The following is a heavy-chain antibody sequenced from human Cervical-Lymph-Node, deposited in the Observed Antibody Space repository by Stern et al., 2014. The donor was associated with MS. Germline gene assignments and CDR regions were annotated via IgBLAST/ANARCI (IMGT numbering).Heavy chain of an antibody. Sequence: EVKLVESGGGLVKPGGSLRLSCAASGFTFSSYSMNWVRQAPGKGLEWVSSISSSSSYIYYADSVKGRFTISRDNAKNSLYLQMNSLRAEDTAVYYCARGQVAVAGLIDYWGQGTLVTVSS. CDR2: ISSSSSYI. D-gene: IGHD6-19*01. J-gene: IGHJ4*02. CDR1: GFTFSSYS. V-gene: IGHV3-21*01. CDR3: ARGQVAVAGLIDY.